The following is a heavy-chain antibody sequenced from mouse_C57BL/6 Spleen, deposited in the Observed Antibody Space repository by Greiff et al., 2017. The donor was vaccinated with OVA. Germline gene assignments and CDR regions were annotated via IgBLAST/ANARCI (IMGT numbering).Heavy chain of an antibody. CDR3: ARDNGTGTGYFDV. CDR1: GFTFSSYA. J-gene: IGHJ1*03. CDR2: ISDGGSYT. V-gene: IGHV5-4*01. Sequence: EVQGVESGGGLVKPGGSLKLSCAASGFTFSSYAMSWVRQTPEKRLEWVATISDGGSYTYYPDNVKGRFTISRDNARNNLYLQMSHLKSEDTAMYYCARDNGTGTGYFDVWGTGTTVTVSS. D-gene: IGHD4-1*01.